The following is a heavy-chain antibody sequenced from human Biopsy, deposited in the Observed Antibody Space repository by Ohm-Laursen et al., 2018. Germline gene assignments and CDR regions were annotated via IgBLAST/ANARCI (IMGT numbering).Heavy chain of an antibody. D-gene: IGHD6-13*01. CDR1: GYSIIPSGPEN. CDR2: IYSGGNT. J-gene: IGHJ6*02. Sequence: GTLSLTCTLSGYSIIPSGPENWSWIRQPPGQGLQYIGFIYSGGNTNYNPSLKSRVTISGDTSKNQFSLMLNSVTAADTAVYYCARGSSSWYRHYYYAMDVWGQGTTVTVSS. CDR3: ARGSSSWYRHYYYAMDV. V-gene: IGHV4-61*01.